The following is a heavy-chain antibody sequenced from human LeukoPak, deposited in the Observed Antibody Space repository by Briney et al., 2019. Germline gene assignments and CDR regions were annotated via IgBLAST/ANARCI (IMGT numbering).Heavy chain of an antibody. V-gene: IGHV4-59*01. CDR3: ARSQAYCSSTTCYVNWFDP. CDR1: GGSISTYY. D-gene: IGHD2-2*01. CDR2: IYYSGST. Sequence: SETLSLTCTVSGGSISTYYWSWIRQPPGKGLQWIGYIYYSGSTNYNPSLKSCVTISVDTSKNQFSLKLSSVTAADTAVYYCARSQAYCSSTTCYVNWFDPWGQGTLVTVSS. J-gene: IGHJ5*02.